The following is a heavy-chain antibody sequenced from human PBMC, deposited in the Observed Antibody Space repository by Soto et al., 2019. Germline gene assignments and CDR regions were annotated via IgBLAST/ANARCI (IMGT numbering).Heavy chain of an antibody. D-gene: IGHD3-9*01. CDR2: IYWDDSK. CDR3: AHKGPEDWPLDY. J-gene: IGHJ4*02. CDR1: GFSLSTSGVG. V-gene: IGHV2-5*02. Sequence: QITLKESGPTLVRPTQTLTLTCAFSGFSLSTSGVGVGWIRQPPGTALEWLAVIYWDDSKHYSPSLRSRLTITKDTSKHQVVLTMPNMDPMATGTSSSAHKGPEDWPLDYWGQGTLVTVSS.